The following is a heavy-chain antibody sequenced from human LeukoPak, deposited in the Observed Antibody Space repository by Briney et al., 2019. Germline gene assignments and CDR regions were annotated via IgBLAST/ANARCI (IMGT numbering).Heavy chain of an antibody. CDR3: AKHCSGYCNTASEKRFDP. J-gene: IGHJ5*02. CDR2: IGSNSVPT. D-gene: IGHD2-2*03. CDR1: GFTFSSYS. V-gene: IGHV3-23*01. Sequence: GGSLRLSCAASGFTFSSYSMNWVRQAPGKGLEWVSGIGSNSVPTVYADSVKGRFTISRDNSKSMLYLQMDSLRVEDTAVYYCAKHCSGYCNTASEKRFDPWGQGTLVTVSS.